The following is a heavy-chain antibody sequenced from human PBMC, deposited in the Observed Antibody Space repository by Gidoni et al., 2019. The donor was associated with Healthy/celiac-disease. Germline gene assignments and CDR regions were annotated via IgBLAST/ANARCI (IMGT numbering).Heavy chain of an antibody. CDR3: ARVGHYYDSSGYTNGYYYYGMDV. D-gene: IGHD3-22*01. CDR1: GFTFSSDG. CDR2: IWYDGSNK. J-gene: IGHJ6*02. V-gene: IGHV3-33*08. Sequence: QVQLVESGGGVVQPGRSLRLSCACSGFTFSSDGMHWVRQAPGKGLEWVAVIWYDGSNKYYADSAKGRFTISRDNSKNTLYLQMNSLRAEDTAVYYCARVGHYYDSSGYTNGYYYYGMDVWGQGTTVTVSS.